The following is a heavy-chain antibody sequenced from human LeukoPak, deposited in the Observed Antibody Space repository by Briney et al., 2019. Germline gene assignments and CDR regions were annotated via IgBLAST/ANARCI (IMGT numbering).Heavy chain of an antibody. Sequence: PSETLSLTCTVSGGSISSYYWSWIRQPPGKGLEWIGYIYYSGSTNYNPSLKSRVTISVDTSKNQFSLKLSSVTAADTAVYYCARAVHGGPTGRFDPWGQGTLVTVSS. D-gene: IGHD2-15*01. V-gene: IGHV4-59*01. CDR1: GGSISSYY. J-gene: IGHJ5*02. CDR3: ARAVHGGPTGRFDP. CDR2: IYYSGST.